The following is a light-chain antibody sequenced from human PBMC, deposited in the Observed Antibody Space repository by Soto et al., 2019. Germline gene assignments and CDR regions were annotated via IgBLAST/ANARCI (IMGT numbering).Light chain of an antibody. Sequence: EIVLTQSPGTLSLSPVERATLSFRSGHSVIINLAFYQQTPGQAPRVLIYAASTRATGIPARFSCSGSVTEFTLTISSLHSEDFGVYYCQQYDNWWKCGQGTKGEIK. V-gene: IGKV3-15*01. J-gene: IGKJ1*01. CDR2: AAS. CDR1: HSVIIN. CDR3: QQYDNWWK.